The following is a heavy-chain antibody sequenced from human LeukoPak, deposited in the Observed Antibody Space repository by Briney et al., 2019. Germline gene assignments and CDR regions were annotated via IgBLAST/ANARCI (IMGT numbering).Heavy chain of an antibody. Sequence: GGSLRLSCAASGFTFSSYGMHWVRQAPGKGLEWVAVISYDGSNKYYADSVKGRFTISRDNSKNTLYLQMNSLRAEDTAVYYCAKDPNSGSYNTPYYFDYWGQGTLVTVSS. CDR3: AKDPNSGSYNTPYYFDY. V-gene: IGHV3-30*18. J-gene: IGHJ4*02. CDR1: GFTFSSYG. CDR2: ISYDGSNK. D-gene: IGHD1-26*01.